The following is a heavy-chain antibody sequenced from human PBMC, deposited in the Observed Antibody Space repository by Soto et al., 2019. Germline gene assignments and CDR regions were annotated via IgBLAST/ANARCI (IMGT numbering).Heavy chain of an antibody. CDR2: VKSKTDGGTT. Sequence: VGSLRLSCAASGFTFSNAWMSWVRQAPGKGLEWVGRVKSKTDGGTTDYAAPVKGRFTISRDDSKNTLYLQMNSLKTEDTAVYYCTTDRNLVVVPAAIDAFDIWGQGTMVTVSS. CDR1: GFTFSNAW. J-gene: IGHJ3*02. CDR3: TTDRNLVVVPAAIDAFDI. D-gene: IGHD2-2*02. V-gene: IGHV3-15*01.